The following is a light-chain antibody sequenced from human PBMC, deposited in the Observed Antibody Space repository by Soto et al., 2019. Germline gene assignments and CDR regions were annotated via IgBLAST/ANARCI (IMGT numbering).Light chain of an antibody. CDR1: QNINNTY. V-gene: IGKV3-20*01. CDR3: QQHGTAIT. CDR2: GAS. Sequence: VVMTQSPRTLSLSPGERATLSCRASQNINNTYVGWYQQKPGQAPTLLLYGASARATGVPDRFSGRGAGKDFRLVIDVVEAEVWAVYYCQQHGTAITFGGGTKLESK. J-gene: IGKJ4*01.